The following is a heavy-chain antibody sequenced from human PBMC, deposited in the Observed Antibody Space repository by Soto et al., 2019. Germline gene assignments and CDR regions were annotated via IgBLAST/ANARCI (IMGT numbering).Heavy chain of an antibody. CDR2: IYTSGST. J-gene: IGHJ6*02. CDR1: GGSIRSYY. Sequence: QVQLQESGPGLVKPSETLSLTCNVSGGSIRSYYWSWVRQPAGKTLEWIGRIYTSGSTNYNPSLKSRVSMSVDTSKNQYSLEVTSVTAADTAVYYCAREGASGFGMDVWGQGTTVTVSS. V-gene: IGHV4-4*07. D-gene: IGHD1-26*01. CDR3: AREGASGFGMDV.